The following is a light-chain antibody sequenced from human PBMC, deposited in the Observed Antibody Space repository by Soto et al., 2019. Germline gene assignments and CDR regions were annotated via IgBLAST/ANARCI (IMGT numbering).Light chain of an antibody. V-gene: IGLV1-40*01. CDR3: QYYDSSRTTFV. CDR1: SSNIGAEYD. J-gene: IGLJ1*01. CDR2: GDN. Sequence: QSLLTQPPSVSGAPGQRVAISCTGSSSNIGAEYDVHWYQQLPGTAPKRLIYGDNNRPSGVPDRFSGSKSGTSASLDITGLQPDDEADYYCQYYDSSRTTFVFGAGTKVTVL.